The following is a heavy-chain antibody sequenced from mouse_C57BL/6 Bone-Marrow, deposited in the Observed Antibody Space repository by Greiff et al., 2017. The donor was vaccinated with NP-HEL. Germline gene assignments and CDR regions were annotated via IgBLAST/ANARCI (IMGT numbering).Heavy chain of an antibody. CDR1: GFTFSSYG. V-gene: IGHV5-6*01. J-gene: IGHJ2*01. CDR3: ARQGISPVDY. Sequence: VQLQQSGGDLVKPGGSLKLSCAASGFTFSSYGMSWVRQTPDKRLEWVATISSGGSYTYYPASVKGRFTISRDNAKNTLYLQMSSLKSEDTAMYYCARQGISPVDYWGQGTTLTVSS. CDR2: ISSGGSYT.